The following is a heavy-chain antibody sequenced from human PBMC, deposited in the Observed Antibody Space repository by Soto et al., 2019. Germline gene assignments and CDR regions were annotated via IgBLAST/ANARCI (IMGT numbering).Heavy chain of an antibody. D-gene: IGHD3-9*01. CDR3: ARDRYDILTGYYNALAFDY. Sequence: GGSLRLSCAASGFTFSSYSMHWVRPAPGKGLERVAVISYDGSNKYYADSVKGRFTISRDNSKNTLYLQMNSLRAEDTAVYYCARDRYDILTGYYNALAFDYWGQGTLVTVSS. CDR1: GFTFSSYS. V-gene: IGHV3-30-3*01. J-gene: IGHJ4*02. CDR2: ISYDGSNK.